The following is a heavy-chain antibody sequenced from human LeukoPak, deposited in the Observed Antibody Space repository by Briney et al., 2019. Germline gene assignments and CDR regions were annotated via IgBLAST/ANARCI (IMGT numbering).Heavy chain of an antibody. Sequence: SETLSLTCTVSGGSIGSSSYYWGRIRQPPGKGLEWIGSIYYSGSTYYNPSLKSRVTISVDTSKNQSSLKLSSVTAADTAVYYCARYCSGGSCYGAFDIWGQGTMVTVSS. J-gene: IGHJ3*02. CDR2: IYYSGST. CDR1: GGSIGSSSYY. D-gene: IGHD2-15*01. V-gene: IGHV4-39*01. CDR3: ARYCSGGSCYGAFDI.